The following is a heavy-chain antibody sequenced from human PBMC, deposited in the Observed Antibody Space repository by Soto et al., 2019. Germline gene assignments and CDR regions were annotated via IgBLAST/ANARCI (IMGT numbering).Heavy chain of an antibody. D-gene: IGHD5-12*01. CDR1: GFTFSSYP. Sequence: EVQLLESGGGLAQPGGSLRLSCAASGFTFSSYPMSWVRQAPGQGLEWVSGIVASGGITYYADSVKGRFTISRDNSKNTLYLQMNSLRAEVTAVYYCAKNSAATIRVGYDYWGQGALLTVSS. V-gene: IGHV3-23*01. J-gene: IGHJ4*02. CDR2: IVASGGIT. CDR3: AKNSAATIRVGYDY.